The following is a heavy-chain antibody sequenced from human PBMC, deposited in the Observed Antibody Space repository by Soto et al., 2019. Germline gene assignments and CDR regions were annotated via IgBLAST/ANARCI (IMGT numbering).Heavy chain of an antibody. J-gene: IGHJ3*02. D-gene: IGHD2-15*01. Sequence: PSETLSLTCTVSGGSISSYYLSWIRQPPGKGLEWIGYIYYSGSTNYNPSLKSRVTISVDTSKNQFSLKLSSVTAADTAVYYCARGRDIVVVVAATGAFDIWGQGTMVT. CDR3: ARGRDIVVVVAATGAFDI. CDR1: GGSISSYY. V-gene: IGHV4-59*01. CDR2: IYYSGST.